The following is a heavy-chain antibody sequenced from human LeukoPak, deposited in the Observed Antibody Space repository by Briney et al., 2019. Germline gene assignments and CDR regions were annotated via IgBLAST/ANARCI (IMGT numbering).Heavy chain of an antibody. J-gene: IGHJ4*02. CDR3: AVNYDYGDHGGGY. V-gene: IGHV3-53*05. D-gene: IGHD4-17*01. Sequence: GGSLRLSCAASGFTVSSNYMSWVRQAPGKGLEWVSLIYSGGSTYYADSVKGRFTISRDNSKNTLYLQMNSLRSEDTAVYYCAVNYDYGDHGGGYWGQGTLVTVSS. CDR2: IYSGGST. CDR1: GFTVSSNY.